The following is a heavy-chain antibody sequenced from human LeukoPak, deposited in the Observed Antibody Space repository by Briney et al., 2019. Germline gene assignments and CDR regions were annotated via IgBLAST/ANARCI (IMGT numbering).Heavy chain of an antibody. Sequence: SETLSLTCTVSGGSISSYYWNWIRLPPGKGLEWIGYVYYSGRTKYSPSLKSRVTMSLDTPKNQPSLKLTSVTSADTAVYFCARGLIIDDYNYYSFDMWGQGTMVTVSS. D-gene: IGHD5-24*01. CDR1: GGSISSYY. CDR3: ARGLIIDDYNYYSFDM. CDR2: VYYSGRT. J-gene: IGHJ3*02. V-gene: IGHV4-59*01.